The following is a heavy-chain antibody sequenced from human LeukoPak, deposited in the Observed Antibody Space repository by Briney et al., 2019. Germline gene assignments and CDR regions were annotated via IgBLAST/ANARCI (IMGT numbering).Heavy chain of an antibody. D-gene: IGHD3-3*02. CDR3: ARHTFTYYFDY. J-gene: IGHJ4*02. Sequence: SETLSLTCTVSGYSISSGYYWGWIRQPPGKGLEWIGSICHSGSTYYNPSLKSRVTISVDTSKNQFSLKLSSVTAADTAVYYCARHTFTYYFDYWGQGTLVTVSS. V-gene: IGHV4-38-2*02. CDR2: ICHSGST. CDR1: GYSISSGYY.